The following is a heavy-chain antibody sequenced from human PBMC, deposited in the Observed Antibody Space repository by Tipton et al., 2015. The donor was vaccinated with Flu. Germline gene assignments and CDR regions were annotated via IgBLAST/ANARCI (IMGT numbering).Heavy chain of an antibody. D-gene: IGHD2-2*01. J-gene: IGHJ4*02. V-gene: IGHV3-11*01. CDR3: ARDRRYCSSTSCSTHIDY. Sequence: SLRLSCAASGFTFSDYYMSWIRQAPGKGLEWVSYISSSGSTIYYADSVKGRFTISRDNAKNSLYLQMNSLRAEDTAVYYCARDRRYCSSTSCSTHIDYWGQGTLVTVSS. CDR1: GFTFSDYY. CDR2: ISSSGSTI.